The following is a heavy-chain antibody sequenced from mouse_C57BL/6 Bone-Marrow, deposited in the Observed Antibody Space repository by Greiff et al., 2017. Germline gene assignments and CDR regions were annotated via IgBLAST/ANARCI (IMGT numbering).Heavy chain of an antibody. CDR1: GFNIKDDY. CDR2: IDPENGDT. Sequence: VQLKESGAELVRPGASVKLSCTASGFNIKDDYMHWVKQRPEQGLEWIGWIDPENGDTEYASKFQGKATITADTSSNTAYLQLSSLSSEDTAVYYCTTAVDYWGQGTTLTVSS. J-gene: IGHJ2*01. V-gene: IGHV14-4*01. CDR3: TTAVDY.